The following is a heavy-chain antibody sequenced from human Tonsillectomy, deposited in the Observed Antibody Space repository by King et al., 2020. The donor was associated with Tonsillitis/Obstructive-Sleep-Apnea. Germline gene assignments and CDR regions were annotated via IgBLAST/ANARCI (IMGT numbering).Heavy chain of an antibody. V-gene: IGHV4-4*02. J-gene: IGHJ4*02. Sequence: VQLQESGPGLVKPSGTLSLTCAVSGGSINRSNWWSWVRQPPGKVLEWIGEIYHSGSTNYNPSLKSRVTISVDKSKNQFSLKLSSVTAADTAVYYCARDRYYGDYKFDYWGQGTLVTVSS. CDR1: GGSINRSNW. CDR2: IYHSGST. CDR3: ARDRYYGDYKFDY. D-gene: IGHD4-17*01.